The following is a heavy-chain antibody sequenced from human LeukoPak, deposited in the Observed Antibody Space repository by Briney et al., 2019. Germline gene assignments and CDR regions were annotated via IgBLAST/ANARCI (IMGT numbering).Heavy chain of an antibody. CDR2: INPNSGGT. Sequence: ASVKVSCKASGYTFTGYYMHWVRQAPGQGLEWMGWINPNSGGTNYAQKFQGRVTMTRDTSISTAYMELSRLRSDDTAVYYCARAYTRIVGATNYYYYGMDVWGQGTTVTVSS. CDR3: ARAYTRIVGATNYYYYGMDV. D-gene: IGHD1-26*01. CDR1: GYTFTGYY. V-gene: IGHV1-2*02. J-gene: IGHJ6*02.